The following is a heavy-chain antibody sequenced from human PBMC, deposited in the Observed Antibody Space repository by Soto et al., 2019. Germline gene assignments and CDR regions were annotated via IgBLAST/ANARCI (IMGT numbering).Heavy chain of an antibody. V-gene: IGHV3-33*01. Sequence: QVQLVESGGGVVQPGRALRLSCAASGCTFSSYGMHWILQAQGKGLEWVAVIWYDGSNKYYADSVKGRFTISRDNSKNTLYLQMNSLRAEDTAVYYCAREEMATIGVYWGQGTLVTVSS. CDR3: AREEMATIGVY. J-gene: IGHJ4*02. CDR1: GCTFSSYG. CDR2: IWYDGSNK. D-gene: IGHD5-12*01.